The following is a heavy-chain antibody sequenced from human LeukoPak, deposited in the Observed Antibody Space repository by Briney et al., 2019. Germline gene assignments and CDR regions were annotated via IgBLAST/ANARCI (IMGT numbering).Heavy chain of an antibody. D-gene: IGHD1-26*01. V-gene: IGHV3-13*05. J-gene: IGHJ3*02. CDR1: GFTFSSYD. CDR3: AREVSGAFDI. CDR2: IGPAGDP. Sequence: GGPLRLSCAASGFTFSSYDMHWVRPATGKGPEWVSAIGPAGDPYYPGSVKGRFTISRENAKNSLYLQMNSLRAGDTAVYYCAREVSGAFDIWGQGTMVTVSS.